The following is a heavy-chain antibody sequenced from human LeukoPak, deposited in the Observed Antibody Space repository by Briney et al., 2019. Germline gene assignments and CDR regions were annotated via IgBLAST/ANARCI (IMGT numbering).Heavy chain of an antibody. CDR3: AKGRTAISPGRFDY. D-gene: IGHD5-18*01. CDR2: ISGSGDST. J-gene: IGHJ4*02. V-gene: IGHV3-23*01. CDR1: GFTFSSYA. Sequence: PGGSLRLSCAASGFTFSSYAMSWVRQAPGKGLEWVSAISGSGDSTYYADSVKGRFSISRDNSKNTLYLQMNSLRAEDTAVYYCAKGRTAISPGRFDYWGQGTLVTVSS.